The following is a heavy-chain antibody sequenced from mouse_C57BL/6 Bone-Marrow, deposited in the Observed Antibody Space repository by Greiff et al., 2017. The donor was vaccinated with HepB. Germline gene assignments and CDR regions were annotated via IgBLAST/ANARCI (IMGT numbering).Heavy chain of an antibody. V-gene: IGHV1-82*01. J-gene: IGHJ3*01. CDR1: GYAFSSSW. D-gene: IGHD2-4*01. CDR3: ARDGGLRLAY. CDR2: IYPGDGDT. Sequence: VKLQESGPELVKPGASVKISCKASGYAFSSSWMNWVKQRPGKGLEWIGRIYPGDGDTNYNGKFKGKATLTADKSSSTAYMQLSSLTSEDSAVYFCARDGGLRLAYWGQGTLVTVSA.